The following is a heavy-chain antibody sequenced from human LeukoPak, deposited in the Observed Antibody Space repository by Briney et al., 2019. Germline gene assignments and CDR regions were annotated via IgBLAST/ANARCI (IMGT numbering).Heavy chain of an antibody. V-gene: IGHV3-7*04. CDR1: GFTFSRFW. Sequence: GGALRLSCAASGFTFSRFWVGWVRQAPGKGLEWVANIKPDGSEKNYGDSVRGRFTIDRDNARNSLYLQMNSLRAEDTAVYYCARENYFDYWGEGTLVTVSS. CDR2: IKPDGSEK. J-gene: IGHJ4*02. CDR3: ARENYFDY.